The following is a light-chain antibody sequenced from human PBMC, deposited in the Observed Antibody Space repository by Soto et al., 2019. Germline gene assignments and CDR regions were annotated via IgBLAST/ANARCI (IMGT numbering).Light chain of an antibody. CDR1: HRVLHGNNSKNY. J-gene: IGKJ4*01. CDR3: QHNYGGPS. V-gene: IGKV4-1*01. Sequence: DFVITQSPDSLAVSLGERTTINCKSSHRVLHGNNSKNYLAWYQHKLGQPPKLIIYWASTRESGVPNRFSGSGSGKEFILTNNTLQAGDVEVSYCQHNYGGPSFGGVNKVEIK. CDR2: WAS.